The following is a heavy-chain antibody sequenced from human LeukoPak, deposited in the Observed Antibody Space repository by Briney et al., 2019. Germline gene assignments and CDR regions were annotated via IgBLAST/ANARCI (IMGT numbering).Heavy chain of an antibody. CDR2: IYYSGST. Sequence: SETLSLTCTVSGGSISSYYWSWIRQPPGKGLEWVGYIYYSGSTNYNPSLKSRVTISVDTSKNQFSLKLSSVTAADTAVYYCARERQRRFDYWGQGTLVTVSS. D-gene: IGHD6-25*01. CDR1: GGSISSYY. CDR3: ARERQRRFDY. V-gene: IGHV4-59*01. J-gene: IGHJ4*02.